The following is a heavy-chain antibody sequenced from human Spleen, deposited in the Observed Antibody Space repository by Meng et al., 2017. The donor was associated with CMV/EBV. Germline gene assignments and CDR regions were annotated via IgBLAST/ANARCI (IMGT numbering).Heavy chain of an antibody. CDR3: TRHGSGSYFHY. CDR2: IYYSGST. J-gene: IGHJ4*02. Sequence: SETLSLTCTVSGGFIGSRTYFWGWIRQPPGKGLEWIGSIYYSGSTYPNSSLKSRVTISMDTSKNQFSLKLSSVTAADTAVYYCTRHGSGSYFHYWGQGTLVTVSS. V-gene: IGHV4-39*07. CDR1: GGFIGSRTYF. D-gene: IGHD3-10*01.